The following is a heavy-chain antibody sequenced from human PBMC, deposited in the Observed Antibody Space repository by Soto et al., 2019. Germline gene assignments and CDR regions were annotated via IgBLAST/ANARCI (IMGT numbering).Heavy chain of an antibody. CDR2: IIPIFGTA. D-gene: IGHD2-8*01. J-gene: IGHJ6*02. V-gene: IGHV1-69*13. Sequence: SVKVSCKASGGTFSSYAISWVRQAPGQGLEWMGGIIPIFGTANYAQRFQGRVTITADESTSTAYMELSSLRSEDTAVYYCACGALGYCTNGVCPESPYYYYGMDVWGQGTTVTVSS. CDR1: GGTFSSYA. CDR3: ACGALGYCTNGVCPESPYYYYGMDV.